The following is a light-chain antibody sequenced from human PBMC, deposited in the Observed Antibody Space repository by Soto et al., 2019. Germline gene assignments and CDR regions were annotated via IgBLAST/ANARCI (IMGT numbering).Light chain of an antibody. CDR1: SSDVGGYQY. Sequence: QSVLTQPPSASGSPGQSVTISCTGTSSDVGGYQYVSWYQQYPGKAPRLMIYAVSKRPSGVPDRFSGSLSGNTASLTVSGLQAEYEADYYCSSYAGSNYYVFGTGTKLTVL. V-gene: IGLV2-8*01. CDR3: SSYAGSNYYV. CDR2: AVS. J-gene: IGLJ1*01.